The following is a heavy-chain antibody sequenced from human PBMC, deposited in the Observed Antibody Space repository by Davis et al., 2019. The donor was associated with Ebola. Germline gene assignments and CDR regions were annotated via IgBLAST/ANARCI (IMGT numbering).Heavy chain of an antibody. V-gene: IGHV1-18*01. D-gene: IGHD3-16*02. CDR1: GYTFTSYG. Sequence: ASVKVSCKASGYTFTSYGISWVRQAPGQGLEWMGWISAYNGNTNYAQKLQGRVTMTTDTSTSTAYMELRSLRCDDTAVYYCARDSPYDYVWGSYRCDYWGQGTLVTVSS. J-gene: IGHJ4*02. CDR3: ARDSPYDYVWGSYRCDY. CDR2: ISAYNGNT.